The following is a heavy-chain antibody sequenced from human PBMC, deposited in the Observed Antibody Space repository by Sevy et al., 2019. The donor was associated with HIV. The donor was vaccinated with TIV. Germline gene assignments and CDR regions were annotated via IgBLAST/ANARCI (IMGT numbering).Heavy chain of an antibody. CDR2: IYWDDDT. CDR1: GFSLSTSGVG. CDR3: AHRRMVRGVITAPFDY. V-gene: IGHV2-5*02. J-gene: IGHJ4*02. D-gene: IGHD3-10*01. Sequence: SGPTLVNPTQTLTLTCTFSGFSLSTSGVGVGWIRQPPGKALEWLALIYWDDDTRYSPSLKSRLNIPKDTSTNQVGLTMTNMDPVDTATYFCAHRRMVRGVITAPFDYWGQGTLVTVSS.